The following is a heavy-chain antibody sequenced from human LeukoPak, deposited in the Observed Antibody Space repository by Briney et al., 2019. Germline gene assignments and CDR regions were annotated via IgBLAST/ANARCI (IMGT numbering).Heavy chain of an antibody. V-gene: IGHV4-4*07. CDR2: IYSSGDT. CDR1: GGSISPGYY. Sequence: SETLSLTCTVSGGSISPGYYWSWVRQPAGKELQWIGRIYSSGDTHYNPSFQSRVTMSVDTSKNQNLSSVTAADTAVYYCARDNIPAHINDAFDIWAQGRMVTVSA. CDR3: ARDNIPAHINDAFDI. J-gene: IGHJ3*02. D-gene: IGHD6-13*01.